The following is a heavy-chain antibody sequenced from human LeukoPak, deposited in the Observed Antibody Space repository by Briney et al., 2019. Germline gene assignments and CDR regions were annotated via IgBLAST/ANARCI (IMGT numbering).Heavy chain of an antibody. J-gene: IGHJ6*03. D-gene: IGHD2-15*01. V-gene: IGHV4-59*01. CDR2: IYYSGST. CDR1: NGPINTYQ. Sequence: SETLSLTCTVSNGPINTYQWSWIRQPPGKGLEWIGYIYYSGSTNYNPSLKSRVTISVDTSKNQFSLKLSSVTAADTAVYYCARAKSCSGGSCYPFWDYYMDVWGKGTTVTISS. CDR3: ARAKSCSGGSCYPFWDYYMDV.